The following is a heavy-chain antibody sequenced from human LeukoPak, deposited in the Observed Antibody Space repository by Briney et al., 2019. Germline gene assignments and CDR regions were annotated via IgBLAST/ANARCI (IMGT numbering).Heavy chain of an antibody. D-gene: IGHD1-26*01. CDR1: GFTFSSYA. CDR3: AKGSGSYGFGSFDY. Sequence: GGSLRLSCAASGFTFSSYAMSWVRQAPGKWLEWVSAISGSGGSTYYADSVKGRFTISRDNSKNTLYLQMNSLRAEDTAVYYCAKGSGSYGFGSFDYWGQGTLVTVSS. J-gene: IGHJ4*02. CDR2: ISGSGGST. V-gene: IGHV3-23*01.